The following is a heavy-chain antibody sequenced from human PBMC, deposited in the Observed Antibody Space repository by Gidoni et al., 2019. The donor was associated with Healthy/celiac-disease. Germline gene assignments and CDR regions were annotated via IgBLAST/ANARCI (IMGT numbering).Heavy chain of an antibody. CDR2: ISGSGGST. CDR3: AKGEENPFQWAIAVAIYYFDY. D-gene: IGHD6-19*01. Sequence: EVQLLESGGGLVQPGGSLRLSCAASGFTSSSHAMSWVRQAPGKGLEWVSAISGSGGSTYYADSVKGRFTISRDNSKNTLYLQMNSLRAEDTAVYYCAKGEENPFQWAIAVAIYYFDYWGQGTLVTVSS. J-gene: IGHJ4*02. V-gene: IGHV3-23*01. CDR1: GFTSSSHA.